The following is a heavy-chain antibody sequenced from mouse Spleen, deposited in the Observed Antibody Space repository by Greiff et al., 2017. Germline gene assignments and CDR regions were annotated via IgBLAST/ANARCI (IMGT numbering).Heavy chain of an antibody. J-gene: IGHJ4*01. CDR2: INPYNGGT. V-gene: IGHV1-19*01. Sequence: EVKLMESGPVLVKPGASVKMSCKASGYTFTDYYMNWVKQSHGKSLEWIGVINPYNGGTSYNQKFKGKATLTVDKSSSTAYMELNSLTSEDSAVYYCARGYYGSMDYWGQGTSVTVSS. CDR3: ARGYYGSMDY. D-gene: IGHD1-1*01. CDR1: GYTFTDYY.